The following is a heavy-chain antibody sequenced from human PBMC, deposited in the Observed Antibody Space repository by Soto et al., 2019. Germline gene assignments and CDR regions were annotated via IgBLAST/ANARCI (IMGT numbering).Heavy chain of an antibody. CDR2: IYYSGST. V-gene: IGHV4-39*01. J-gene: IGHJ4*02. Sequence: QLQLQESGPGLVTPTETLSLTSTVSGGSLSSDGYSWAWIRQPPGKGLEWIVSIYYSGSTSYNSALKSRITTSIDASKNQFSLKLSSVTAADTAVYYCARRGSGITFGSWGQGTLVTVSS. D-gene: IGHD6-19*01. CDR1: GGSLSSDGYS. CDR3: ARRGSGITFGS.